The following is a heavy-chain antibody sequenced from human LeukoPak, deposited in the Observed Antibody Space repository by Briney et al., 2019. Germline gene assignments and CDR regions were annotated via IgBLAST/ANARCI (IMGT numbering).Heavy chain of an antibody. D-gene: IGHD3-22*01. J-gene: IGHJ3*02. V-gene: IGHV4-59*08. CDR2: IYYSGST. CDR3: ARPSRTGSGWDAFDI. Sequence: SETLSLTCTVSGGSIRNYYWSWIRQPPGKKLEWIGYIYYSGSTNYNPSLTSRVTISVDTSKNQFSLNLTSVTAADTAVYYCARPSRTGSGWDAFDIWGQGTMVTVSS. CDR1: GGSIRNYY.